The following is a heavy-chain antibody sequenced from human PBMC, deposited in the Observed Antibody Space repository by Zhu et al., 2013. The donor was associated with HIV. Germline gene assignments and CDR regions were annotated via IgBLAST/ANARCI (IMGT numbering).Heavy chain of an antibody. CDR1: GGTFSSYA. V-gene: IGHV1-69*01. Sequence: QVQLVQSGAEVKKPGSSVKVSCKASGGTFSSYAISWVRRAPGQGLEWMGGIIPIFGTANYAQKFQGRVTITADESTSTAYMELSSLRSEDTAVYYCARVEGSGSYLSYYYYYYGMDVWGQGTTVTVSS. J-gene: IGHJ6*02. D-gene: IGHD3-10*01. CDR3: ARVEGSGSYLSYYYYYYGMDV. CDR2: IIPIFGTA.